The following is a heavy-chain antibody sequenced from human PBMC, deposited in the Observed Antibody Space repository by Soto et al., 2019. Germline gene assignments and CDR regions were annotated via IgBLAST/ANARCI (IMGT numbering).Heavy chain of an antibody. Sequence: PSETLSLTSAVSGGSISSSNWWTWVRQPPGKGLECIGEIYHSGTTNYNPSLKSRVTISGDRSKNQFSLNLTSVTAADTAMYFCARAPSGPSPRWDVWGQGNTVTVSS. D-gene: IGHD3-10*01. V-gene: IGHV4-4*02. CDR2: IYHSGTT. J-gene: IGHJ6*02. CDR3: ARAPSGPSPRWDV. CDR1: GGSISSSNW.